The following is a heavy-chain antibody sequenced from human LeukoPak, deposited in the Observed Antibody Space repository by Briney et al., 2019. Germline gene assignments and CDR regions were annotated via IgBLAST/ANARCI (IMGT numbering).Heavy chain of an antibody. J-gene: IGHJ4*02. CDR1: GGSFSAYY. CDR2: INHSGST. D-gene: IGHD6-6*01. V-gene: IGHV4-34*01. CDR3: ELYTSITTRNPVDY. Sequence: SETLSLTCAVYGGSFSAYYWSWIRQAPGKGLEWIGEINHSGSTSYNPSLKSRATISVDTSKIQFSLKLNSVTAADTAVYYCELYTSITTRNPVDYWGQGTLVTVSS.